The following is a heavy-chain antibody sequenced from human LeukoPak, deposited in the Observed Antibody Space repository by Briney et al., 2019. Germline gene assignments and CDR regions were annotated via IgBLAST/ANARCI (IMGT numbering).Heavy chain of an antibody. V-gene: IGHV1-3*01. CDR1: GYTFTSYD. CDR2: INAGNGNT. Sequence: PGESLKISCKGSGYTFTSYDINWVRQAPGQRLEWMGWINAGNGNTKYSQKFQGRVTMTEDTSTDTAYMELSSLRSEDTAVYYCATDRTVTTAFDYWGQGTLVTVSS. D-gene: IGHD4-11*01. J-gene: IGHJ4*02. CDR3: ATDRTVTTAFDY.